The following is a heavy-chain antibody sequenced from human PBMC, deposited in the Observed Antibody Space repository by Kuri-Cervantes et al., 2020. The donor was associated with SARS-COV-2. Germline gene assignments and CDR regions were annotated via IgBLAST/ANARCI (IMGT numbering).Heavy chain of an antibody. CDR3: AREEKNWFDP. Sequence: SETLSLTCAVYGGSFSGYYWSWIRQPPGKGLEWIGEINHSGSTNYNPSLKSRVTISVDRSKNQFSLKLSSVTAADTAVYYCAREEKNWFDPWGQGTLVTVSS. CDR2: INHSGST. CDR1: GGSFSGYY. V-gene: IGHV4-34*01. J-gene: IGHJ5*02.